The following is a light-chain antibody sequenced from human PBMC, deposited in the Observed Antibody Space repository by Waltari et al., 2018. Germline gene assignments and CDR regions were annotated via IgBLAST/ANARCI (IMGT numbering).Light chain of an antibody. CDR1: QSISNW. CDR2: KAS. Sequence: DIQMTQSPSTLSASVGDRFTITCRASQSISNWLAWYQQKAGKAPKLLLYKASTLESGVPSRFSGSGSGSEFTLTISSLQPDDFATYYCQLYTSYSLLTFGGGTKVEIK. V-gene: IGKV1-5*03. J-gene: IGKJ4*01. CDR3: QLYTSYSLLT.